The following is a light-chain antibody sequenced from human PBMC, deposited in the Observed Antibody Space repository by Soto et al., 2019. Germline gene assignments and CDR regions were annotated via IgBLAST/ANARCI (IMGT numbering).Light chain of an antibody. Sequence: EIVLTQSPGTLSLSPGERATLSCRASQSVSSSYLAWYQQKPGQAPRPLIYGASSSATGIPDRFSGSGSGTDFTLTISRLEPEDFAVYYCQQDGSSPPWTFGQGTKVEIK. J-gene: IGKJ1*01. V-gene: IGKV3-20*01. CDR2: GAS. CDR1: QSVSSSY. CDR3: QQDGSSPPWT.